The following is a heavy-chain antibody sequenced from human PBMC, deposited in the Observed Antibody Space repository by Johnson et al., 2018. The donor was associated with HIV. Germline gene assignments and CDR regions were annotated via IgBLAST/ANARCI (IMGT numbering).Heavy chain of an antibody. D-gene: IGHD1-26*01. CDR3: ARELSGDAFDI. CDR1: GFTFSSYG. Sequence: QVQLVESGGGVVQPGGSLTLSCAASGFTFSSYGMHWVRQAPGKGLEWVAGVWYDGSNKYYADSVKGRFTISRDNSKNTLYLQMNSLRAEDTAVYYCARELSGDAFDIWGQGTMVTVSS. J-gene: IGHJ3*02. V-gene: IGHV3-33*01. CDR2: VWYDGSNK.